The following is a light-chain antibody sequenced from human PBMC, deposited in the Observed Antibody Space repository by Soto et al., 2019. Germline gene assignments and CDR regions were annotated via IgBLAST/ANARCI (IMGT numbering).Light chain of an antibody. J-gene: IGLJ3*02. Sequence: QSALTQPASMSGSPGQSITISCTGTSSDVGGYNYVSWYQRHPGKAPKLMIYDVNNRPSGVSNRFSGSKSGNTASLTISGLQAEDEAHYYCSSYTTSSTLVFGGGTQLTVL. CDR1: SSDVGGYNY. V-gene: IGLV2-14*03. CDR2: DVN. CDR3: SSYTTSSTLV.